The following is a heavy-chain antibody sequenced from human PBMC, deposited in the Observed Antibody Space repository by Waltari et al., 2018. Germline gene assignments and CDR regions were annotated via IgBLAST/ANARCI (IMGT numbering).Heavy chain of an antibody. D-gene: IGHD3-10*01. CDR2: INHDGTT. V-gene: IGHV4-34*01. CDR3: ARSLGDYYGSGSYYYGMDV. CDR1: GGSLGGFY. J-gene: IGHJ6*02. Sequence: QVQLQQWGAGRLKPSETLSRTCAVSGGSLGGFYWSCLRPSPGKGLEWTGEINHDGTTNYNPSLKSRVTVSVDTTKKQFSLKLSSVTAADTAVYYCARSLGDYYGSGSYYYGMDVWGQGTTVTVSS.